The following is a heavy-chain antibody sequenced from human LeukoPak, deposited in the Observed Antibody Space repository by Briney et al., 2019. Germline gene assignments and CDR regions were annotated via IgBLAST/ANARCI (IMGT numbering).Heavy chain of an antibody. Sequence: GASVKVSCKXSGYTFTSYDINWARQATGQGLEWMGWMNPNSGNTGYAQKFQGRVTMTRNTSISTAYMELSSLRSEDTAVYYCARLYYDFWSGYYRFDPWGQGTLVTVSS. V-gene: IGHV1-8*02. D-gene: IGHD3-3*01. CDR1: GYTFTSYD. J-gene: IGHJ5*02. CDR2: MNPNSGNT. CDR3: ARLYYDFWSGYYRFDP.